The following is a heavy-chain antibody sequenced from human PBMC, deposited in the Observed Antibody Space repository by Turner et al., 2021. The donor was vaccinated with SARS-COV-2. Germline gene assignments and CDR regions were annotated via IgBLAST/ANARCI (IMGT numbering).Heavy chain of an antibody. J-gene: IGHJ6*02. D-gene: IGHD2-2*01. Sequence: EVELVESGVGLIQPSGCLRLSCPASGFPVRSNYMSWVRQAPGKVLEWVAVIYSCGSTYYADSVKGRFTISRDNSKNTQYLQMNSLRAEDTAVYYCSRGHVPAASNFYYYYYYVMDVWGQGTTVTVSS. CDR2: IYSCGST. CDR3: SRGHVPAASNFYYYYYYVMDV. CDR1: GFPVRSNY. V-gene: IGHV3-53*01.